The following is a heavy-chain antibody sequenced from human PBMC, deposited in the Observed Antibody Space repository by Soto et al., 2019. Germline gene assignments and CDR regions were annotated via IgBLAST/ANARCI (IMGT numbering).Heavy chain of an antibody. J-gene: IGHJ4*02. CDR1: GDSISSSSYY. D-gene: IGHD2-2*02. V-gene: IGHV4-39*01. CDR2: IYYSGST. Sequence: PSETLSLTCSVSGDSISSSSYYWAWIRQPPGKGLERIGSIYYSGSTFYNPSLKSRVTISVGTSKNQFSLKLSSVTAADTAVYYCARGPQFQLLYAYFDYWGQGTQVTVSS. CDR3: ARGPQFQLLYAYFDY.